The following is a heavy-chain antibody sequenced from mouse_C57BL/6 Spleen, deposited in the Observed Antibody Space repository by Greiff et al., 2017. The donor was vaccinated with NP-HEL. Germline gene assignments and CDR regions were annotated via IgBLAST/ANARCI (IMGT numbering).Heavy chain of an antibody. CDR1: GYSFTGYF. CDR3: ARSIYYGNYDYFDY. V-gene: IGHV1-20*01. Sequence: EVQLQQSGPELVKPGDSVKISCKASGYSFTGYFMNWVMQSHGKSLEWIGRINPYNGDTFYNQKFKGKATLTVDKSSSTAHMELRSLTSEDSVVYYCARSIYYGNYDYFDYWGQGTTLTVSS. D-gene: IGHD2-1*01. J-gene: IGHJ2*01. CDR2: INPYNGDT.